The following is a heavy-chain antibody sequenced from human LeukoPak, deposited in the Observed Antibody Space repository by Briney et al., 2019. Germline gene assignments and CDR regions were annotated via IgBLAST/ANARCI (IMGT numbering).Heavy chain of an antibody. V-gene: IGHV5-51*01. CDR1: GYSFSTSW. J-gene: IGHJ6*02. D-gene: IGHD5-18*01. CDR2: TFPADSDT. Sequence: GESLKISCQGSGYSFSTSWIGWVRQMPGKGLEWMGITFPADSDTRYSPSFQGQVTISADRSISTAYLQSGSLKASDTAMYYCARCGYSSYGMDVWGQGTTVTVSS. CDR3: ARCGYSSYGMDV.